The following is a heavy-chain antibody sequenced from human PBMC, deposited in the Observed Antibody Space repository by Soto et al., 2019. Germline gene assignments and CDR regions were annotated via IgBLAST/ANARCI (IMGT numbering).Heavy chain of an antibody. CDR3: ARDRFRSSEDDAFDI. CDR2: ISYDGSNK. D-gene: IGHD6-6*01. Sequence: QVQLVESGGGVVQPGRSLRLSCAASGFTFSSYAMHWVRQAPGKGLEWVAVISYDGSNKYYADSVKGRFTISRDNSKNTLYLQMNSLRAEDTAVYYCARDRFRSSEDDAFDIWGQGTMVTVSS. CDR1: GFTFSSYA. V-gene: IGHV3-30-3*01. J-gene: IGHJ3*02.